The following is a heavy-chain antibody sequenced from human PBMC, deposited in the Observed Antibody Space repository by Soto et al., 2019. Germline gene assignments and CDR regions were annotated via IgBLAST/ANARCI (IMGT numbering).Heavy chain of an antibody. CDR2: IWNDGIRK. J-gene: IGHJ4*02. Sequence: GGSLRLSCAASGFTFSKYGMHWVRQAPGKGLEWVALIWNDGIRKVYVDSVKGRFTISRDNAKNTLDLQMNNLRDEDTAVYYCARDDDNDANALDYWGPGTLITVSS. CDR1: GFTFSKYG. V-gene: IGHV3-33*01. CDR3: ARDDDNDANALDY.